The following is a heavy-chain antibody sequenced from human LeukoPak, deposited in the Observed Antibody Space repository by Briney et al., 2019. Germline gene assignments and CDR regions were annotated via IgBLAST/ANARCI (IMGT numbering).Heavy chain of an antibody. CDR1: GFTFSSYA. CDR3: AKDVLLWFGEGNYFDY. Sequence: PGGSLRLSCAASGFTFSSYAMSWVRQAPGKGLEWVSAISGSGGSTYYADSVKGRLTISRDNSKNTLYLQMNSLRAEDTAVYYCAKDVLLWFGEGNYFDYWGQGTLVTVSS. D-gene: IGHD3-10*01. CDR2: ISGSGGST. J-gene: IGHJ4*02. V-gene: IGHV3-23*01.